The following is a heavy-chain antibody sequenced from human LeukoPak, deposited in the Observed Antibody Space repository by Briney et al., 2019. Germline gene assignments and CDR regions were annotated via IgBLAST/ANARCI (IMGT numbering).Heavy chain of an antibody. CDR3: ARVVSSGFFDY. CDR1: GGTFSSYA. J-gene: IGHJ4*02. D-gene: IGHD2-15*01. CDR2: IIPIFGTV. Sequence: ASVKVSCKASGGTFSSYAISWVRQAPGQGLEWMGGIIPIFGTVNYAQKFQGRVTITTDESTSTAYMELSSLRSEDTAVYYCARVVSSGFFDYWGQGTLVTVSS. V-gene: IGHV1-69*05.